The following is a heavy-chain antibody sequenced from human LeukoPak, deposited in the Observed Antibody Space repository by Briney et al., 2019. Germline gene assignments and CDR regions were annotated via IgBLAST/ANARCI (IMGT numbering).Heavy chain of an antibody. V-gene: IGHV5-51*01. D-gene: IGHD6-19*01. CDR2: IYPGDSDT. Sequence: LGESLKISCKGSGYSFTSYWIAWVRPVPGKGLEWMGIIYPGDSDTRYSPSFQGRVTISADKSISTAYLQWSSLKASDTAMYYCARLSRAVLTYGMDVWGKGTTVTVSS. CDR1: GYSFTSYW. J-gene: IGHJ6*04. CDR3: ARLSRAVLTYGMDV.